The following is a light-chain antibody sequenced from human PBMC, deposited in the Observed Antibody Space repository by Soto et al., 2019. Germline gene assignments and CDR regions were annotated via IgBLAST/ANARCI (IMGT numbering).Light chain of an antibody. Sequence: DIQMTQSPSSLSASVGDRFTITCRAIQNIINYLNWYQQKPGKAPQLLIYVASRLESGVPSRFSGSGSGTDFTLTISSLQPEDFATYYCLQNYNYPLTFGGGTKVDIK. CDR3: LQNYNYPLT. CDR1: QNIINY. CDR2: VAS. J-gene: IGKJ4*01. V-gene: IGKV1-39*01.